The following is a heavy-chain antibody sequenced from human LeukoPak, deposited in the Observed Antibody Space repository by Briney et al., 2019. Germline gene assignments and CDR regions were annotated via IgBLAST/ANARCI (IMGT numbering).Heavy chain of an antibody. D-gene: IGHD3-10*01. CDR2: IYSSGST. CDR1: GGSISNYY. CDR3: ARLPSGSSPFDY. V-gene: IGHV4-59*08. Sequence: SETLSLTCTVSGGSISNYYWTWIRQSPGKGLEWNGYIYSSGSTKYNPSLKSRVTISVDTSKNQFSLNLSSVTAADTALYYCARLPSGSSPFDYWGQGTLVTVSS. J-gene: IGHJ4*02.